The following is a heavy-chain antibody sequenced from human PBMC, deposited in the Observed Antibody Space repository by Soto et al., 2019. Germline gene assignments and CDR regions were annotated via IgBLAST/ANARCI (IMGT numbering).Heavy chain of an antibody. Sequence: QITLKESGPTLLKPTQTLTLTCTFSGFSLSTSEVGVGWFRQPPGKALEWLALIYWDDDKRYSPSLKSRLTITKDTSKNRVVLPMTNVDPVDTATYFCAHRFDWYYFNYWGQGTLVTVSS. CDR3: AHRFDWYYFNY. J-gene: IGHJ4*02. CDR1: GFSLSTSEVG. V-gene: IGHV2-5*02. CDR2: IYWDDDK. D-gene: IGHD3-9*01.